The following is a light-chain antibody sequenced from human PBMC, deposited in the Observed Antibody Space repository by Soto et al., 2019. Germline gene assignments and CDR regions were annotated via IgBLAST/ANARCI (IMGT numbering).Light chain of an antibody. CDR2: ASS. CDR1: QGISNY. J-gene: IGKJ3*01. V-gene: IGKV1-27*01. Sequence: DIQMTQSPSSLSASVGDRVTITCRASQGISNYLAWYQQKPGKVPKLLIYASSTFQSGVPSRFSGSGSGTDFTLTISTLQPEDVAPYYCQKYNSAPPFTFGPGTKVDIK. CDR3: QKYNSAPPFT.